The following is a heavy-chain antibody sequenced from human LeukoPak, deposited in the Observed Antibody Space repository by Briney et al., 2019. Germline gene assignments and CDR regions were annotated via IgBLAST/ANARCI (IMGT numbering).Heavy chain of an antibody. Sequence: GGSLRLSCTASGFTFGDYAMSWFRQAPGKGLEWVGFIRSKAYGGTTEYAASVRGRFTISRDDSKSIAYLQMNSLKTEDTAVYYCTRVRGYSYGPTLGYFDYWGQGTLVTVSS. D-gene: IGHD5-18*01. J-gene: IGHJ4*02. V-gene: IGHV3-49*03. CDR3: TRVRGYSYGPTLGYFDY. CDR2: IRSKAYGGTT. CDR1: GFTFGDYA.